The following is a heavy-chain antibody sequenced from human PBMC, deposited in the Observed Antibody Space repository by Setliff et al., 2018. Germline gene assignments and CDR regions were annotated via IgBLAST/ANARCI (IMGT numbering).Heavy chain of an antibody. CDR1: GFTFSAYT. J-gene: IGHJ3*02. D-gene: IGHD3-10*01. V-gene: IGHV3-64D*09. Sequence: GESLKISCSASGFTFSAYTMHWVRQAPGKGLEFVSTISNDGSSTYYADSLKGRFTISRDNSKNTLYLQMSSLRAEDTAVYYCVKTQWDKWIRGAFDIWGQGTAVTVSS. CDR2: ISNDGSST. CDR3: VKTQWDKWIRGAFDI.